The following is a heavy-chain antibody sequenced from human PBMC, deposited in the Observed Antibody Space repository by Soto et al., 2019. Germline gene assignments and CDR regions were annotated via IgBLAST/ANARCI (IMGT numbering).Heavy chain of an antibody. V-gene: IGHV6-1*01. CDR1: GDSVSSNSAA. D-gene: IGHD1-26*01. CDR2: TYYRSKWYN. Sequence: QTLSLTCAISGDSVSSNSAALNLIRQSPSRGLEWLGRTYYRSKWYNDYAVSVKSRITITPDTSKNQFSLQLNSVTPEDTAVYYCAREGGSDYYYHYGMDVWGQGTTVTVS. J-gene: IGHJ6*02. CDR3: AREGGSDYYYHYGMDV.